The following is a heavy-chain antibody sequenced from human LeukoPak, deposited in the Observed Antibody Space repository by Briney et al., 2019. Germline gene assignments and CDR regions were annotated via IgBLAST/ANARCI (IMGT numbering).Heavy chain of an antibody. D-gene: IGHD5-24*01. Sequence: PSETLSLTCTVSGGSISSYYWSWIRQPPGKGLEWIGYIYYSGSTNYNPSLKSRVTISVDTSKNQFSLKLSSVTAADTAVYYCARVRRDGYNRYFDYWGQGTLVTVSS. CDR2: IYYSGST. CDR3: ARVRRDGYNRYFDY. V-gene: IGHV4-59*01. J-gene: IGHJ4*02. CDR1: GGSISSYY.